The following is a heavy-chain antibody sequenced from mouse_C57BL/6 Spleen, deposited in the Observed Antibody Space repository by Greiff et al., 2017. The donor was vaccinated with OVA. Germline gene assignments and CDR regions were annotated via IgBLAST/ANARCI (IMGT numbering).Heavy chain of an antibody. CDR2: INPNNGGT. J-gene: IGHJ4*01. D-gene: IGHD1-1*01. CDR3: ARIRYYGSSYGAMDY. CDR1: GYTFTDYN. Sequence: EVQLQPSGPELVKPGASVKIPCKASGYTFTDYNMDWVKQSHGKSLEWIGDINPNNGGTIYNQKFKGKATLTVDKSSSTAYMELRSLTSEDTAVYYCARIRYYGSSYGAMDYWGQGTSVTVSS. V-gene: IGHV1-18*01.